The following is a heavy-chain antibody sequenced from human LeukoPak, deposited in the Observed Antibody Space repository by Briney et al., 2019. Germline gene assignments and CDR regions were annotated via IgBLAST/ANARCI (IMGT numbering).Heavy chain of an antibody. CDR2: IHSSGNT. Sequence: SETLSLTCTVSGGSISSYYWSWIRQPPGKGLEWIGYIHSSGNTNYNPSLKSRATISVDTSKNQFSLKLSSVTAADTAVYYCARMGGYSGYATHWGQGTLVTVSS. D-gene: IGHD5-12*01. J-gene: IGHJ4*02. V-gene: IGHV4-59*08. CDR1: GGSISSYY. CDR3: ARMGGYSGYATH.